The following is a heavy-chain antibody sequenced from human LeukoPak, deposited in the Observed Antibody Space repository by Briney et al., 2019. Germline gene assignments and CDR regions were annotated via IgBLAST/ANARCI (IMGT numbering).Heavy chain of an antibody. CDR1: GFTVSSNY. Sequence: GGSLRLSCAASGFTVSSNYMSWVRQAPGKGLEWVSVIYSGGSTYYADSVKGRFTISRDNSKNTLYLQMNSLRAEDTAVYYCARSLLDLFYFDYWGQGTLVTVSS. J-gene: IGHJ4*02. D-gene: IGHD1-26*01. CDR2: IYSGGST. CDR3: ARSLLDLFYFDY. V-gene: IGHV3-66*01.